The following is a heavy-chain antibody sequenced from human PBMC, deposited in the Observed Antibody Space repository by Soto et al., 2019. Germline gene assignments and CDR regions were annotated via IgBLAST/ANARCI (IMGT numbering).Heavy chain of an antibody. J-gene: IGHJ4*02. Sequence: PGGSLRLSCAASGFTFSTYTMSWVRQAPGKGLEWVSSISGSISGSSGTTYYADSVEGRFTISRDNSKNALYLQMNGLRAEDTALYYCAIMQGYFDNWGQGTLVTVSS. CDR2: ISGSISGSSGTT. CDR1: GFTFSTYT. CDR3: AIMQGYFDN. V-gene: IGHV3-23*01. D-gene: IGHD3-16*01.